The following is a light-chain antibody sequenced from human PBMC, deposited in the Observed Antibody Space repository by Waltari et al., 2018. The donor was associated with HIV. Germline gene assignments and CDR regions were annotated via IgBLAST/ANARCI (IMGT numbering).Light chain of an antibody. CDR1: QSVLYSSNNKNN. CDR2: WAS. J-gene: IGKJ2*01. V-gene: IGKV4-1*01. Sequence: DIVMTQSPDSLAVSLGERATINCKSSQSVLYSSNNKNNLAWYQQKPGQPPKLLIYWASTRQSGVPDRFSGSGSGTDFTLTISSLQAEDVAVYYCQQYYSAPYTFGRGTKLEIK. CDR3: QQYYSAPYT.